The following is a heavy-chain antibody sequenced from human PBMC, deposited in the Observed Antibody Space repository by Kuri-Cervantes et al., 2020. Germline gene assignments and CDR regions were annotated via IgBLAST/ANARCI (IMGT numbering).Heavy chain of an antibody. Sequence: KVSCKGSGYSFTSYWIGWVRQMSGKGLEWMGIIYPGDSDTRYRPSFQGQVTISADKSISTAYLQWSSLKASDSAMYYCARPRGPLEVGGMDVWGQGTTVTVSS. CDR1: GYSFTSYW. CDR3: ARPRGPLEVGGMDV. D-gene: IGHD2-15*01. V-gene: IGHV5-51*01. CDR2: IYPGDSDT. J-gene: IGHJ6*02.